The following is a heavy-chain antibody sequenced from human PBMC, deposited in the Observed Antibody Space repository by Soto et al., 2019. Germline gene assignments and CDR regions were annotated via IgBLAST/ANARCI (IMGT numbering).Heavy chain of an antibody. D-gene: IGHD2-21*02. V-gene: IGHV4-30-4*08. J-gene: IGHJ6*02. CDR1: GDSISSDYYH. CDR2: IHHSGSI. Sequence: PSETLSLTCPVLGDSISSDYYHRTLIRQSPGKGLEWIGYIHHSGSILYNPSLKSRVTISVDTSKNQFSLHLTSVTAADTAVYFCAREDDGGDSLDVWGQGTTVTVSS. CDR3: AREDDGGDSLDV.